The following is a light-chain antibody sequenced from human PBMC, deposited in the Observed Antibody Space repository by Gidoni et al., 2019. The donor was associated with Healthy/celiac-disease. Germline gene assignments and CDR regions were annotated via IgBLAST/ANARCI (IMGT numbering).Light chain of an antibody. J-gene: IGKJ4*01. CDR2: GAS. CDR1: QSVSSN. V-gene: IGKV3-15*01. Sequence: EIVMTQSPATLSVSPGERATLSCRASQSVSSNLAWYQQKPGQAPRLLIYGASTRATGIPARFSGSGSATEFTLTISSLQSEDFAVYYCQQYNNWPPLTFXGXTKVEIK. CDR3: QQYNNWPPLT.